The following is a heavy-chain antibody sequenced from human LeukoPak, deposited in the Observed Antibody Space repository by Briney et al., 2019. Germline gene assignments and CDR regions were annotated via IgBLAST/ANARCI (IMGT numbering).Heavy chain of an antibody. J-gene: IGHJ4*02. Sequence: SQTLSLTCTVSGGSISSGGYYWSWIRQPPGKGLEWIGYIYHSGSTYYNPSLKSRVTISVDRSKNQFSLKLSSVTAADTAVYYCARDLALDNFDYWGQGILVTVSS. CDR2: IYHSGST. CDR1: GGSISSGGYY. V-gene: IGHV4-30-2*01. D-gene: IGHD1-1*01. CDR3: ARDLALDNFDY.